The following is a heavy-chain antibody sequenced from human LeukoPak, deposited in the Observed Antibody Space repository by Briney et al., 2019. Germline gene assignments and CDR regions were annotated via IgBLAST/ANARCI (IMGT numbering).Heavy chain of an antibody. CDR3: ARAGAPYYYDSSGYPQSNWFDP. J-gene: IGHJ5*02. Sequence: GGSLRLSCAASGFTFSSYAMHWVRQAPGKGLEGVAVISYDGSNKYYADSVKGRFTISRDNSKNTLYLQMNSLRAEDTAVYYCARAGAPYYYDSSGYPQSNWFDPWGQGTLVTVSS. V-gene: IGHV3-30-3*01. CDR1: GFTFSSYA. D-gene: IGHD3-22*01. CDR2: ISYDGSNK.